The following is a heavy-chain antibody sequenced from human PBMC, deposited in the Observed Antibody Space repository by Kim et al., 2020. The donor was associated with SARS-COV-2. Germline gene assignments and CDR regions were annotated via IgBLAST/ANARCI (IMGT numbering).Heavy chain of an antibody. D-gene: IGHD6-19*01. V-gene: IGHV5-10-1*01. Sequence: GESLKISCKGSGYSFTSYWISWVRQMPGKGLEWMGRIDPSDSYTNYSPSFQGHVTISAVKSISTAYLQWSSLKASDTAMYYCARPTRKRWLALTRFDYYYYYGMDVWGQGTTVTVSS. CDR2: IDPSDSYT. CDR3: ARPTRKRWLALTRFDYYYYYGMDV. CDR1: GYSFTSYW. J-gene: IGHJ6*02.